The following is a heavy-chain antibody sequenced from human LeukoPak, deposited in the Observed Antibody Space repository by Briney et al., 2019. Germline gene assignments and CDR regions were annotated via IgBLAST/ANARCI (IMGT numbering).Heavy chain of an antibody. Sequence: GGSLRLACAASGFTVSNNYMSWVRQAPGKGLEWVSVIYGGGNTYYADSVKGRFTISRDNSKNTLYLQMNSLRAEDTAVYYCARVFVSGWYYFEYWRQGTLVTVSS. V-gene: IGHV3-53*01. D-gene: IGHD6-19*01. CDR1: GFTVSNNY. CDR3: ARVFVSGWYYFEY. CDR2: IYGGGNT. J-gene: IGHJ4*02.